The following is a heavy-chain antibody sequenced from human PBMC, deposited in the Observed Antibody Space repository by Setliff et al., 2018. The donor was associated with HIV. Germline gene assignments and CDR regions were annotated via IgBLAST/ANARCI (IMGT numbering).Heavy chain of an antibody. V-gene: IGHV4-34*01. D-gene: IGHD2-2*01. CDR3: ARVRLRVPPSIFDY. CDR2: IYHSGIV. CDR1: GAPFNGYY. J-gene: IGHJ4*02. Sequence: SETLSLTCAVYGAPFNGYYWAWIRQSPAKGLEWIGEIYHSGIVNYNPSLQSRVTISTDTSKNQFSLRLNSVTVAGTAVYYCARVRLRVPPSIFDYWGMGSLVTVSS.